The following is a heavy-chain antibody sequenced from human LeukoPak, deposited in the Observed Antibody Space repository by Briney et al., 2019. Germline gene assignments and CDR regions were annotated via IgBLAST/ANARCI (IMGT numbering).Heavy chain of an antibody. CDR2: ISSDSSYI. CDR3: VRGSYGAYDY. V-gene: IGHV3-21*01. CDR1: GFTFSNAW. D-gene: IGHD4-17*01. Sequence: GGSLRLSCAASGFTFSNAWMNWVRQAPGKGLEWVSSISSDSSYIYCADAVHGRFTVSRDNAKYSLYLQMNSLRAEDTAVYYCVRGSYGAYDYWGQGSLVTVSS. J-gene: IGHJ4*02.